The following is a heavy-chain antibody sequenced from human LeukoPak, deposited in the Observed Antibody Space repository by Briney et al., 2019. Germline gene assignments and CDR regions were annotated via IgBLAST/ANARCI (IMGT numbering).Heavy chain of an antibody. CDR3: AKAWAAAGTFAS. D-gene: IGHD6-13*01. CDR2: IIGSGGDT. V-gene: IGHV3-23*01. Sequence: GGSLRLSCAASGFTFSSYAMSWVRQAPGKGLEWVSTIIGSGGDTYYADSVKGRFTISRDTSKNTFYLQMKSLRAEDTAVYYCAKAWAAAGTFASWGQGTLVTVSS. J-gene: IGHJ4*02. CDR1: GFTFSSYA.